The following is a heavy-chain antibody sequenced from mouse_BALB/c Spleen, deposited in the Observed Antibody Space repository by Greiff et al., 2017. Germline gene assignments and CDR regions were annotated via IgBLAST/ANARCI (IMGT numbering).Heavy chain of an antibody. CDR3: VRDDYGYAMDY. J-gene: IGHJ4*01. CDR2: IWTGGGT. V-gene: IGHV2-9-2*01. D-gene: IGHD1-1*01. Sequence: VKLMESGPGLVAPSQSLSITCTVSGFSLTSYDISWIRQPPGKGLEWLGVIWTGGGTNYNSAFMSRLSISKDNSKSQVFLKMNSLQTDDTAIYYCVRDDYGYAMDYWGQGTSVTVSS. CDR1: GFSLTSYD.